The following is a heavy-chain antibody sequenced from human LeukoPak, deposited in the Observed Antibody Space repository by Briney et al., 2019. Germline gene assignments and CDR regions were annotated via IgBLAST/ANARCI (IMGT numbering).Heavy chain of an antibody. D-gene: IGHD6-19*01. CDR1: GFTFSNYA. CDR2: ISGSGGST. CDR3: AKASSGWSYYYYYMDV. Sequence: GGSLRLSCAASGFTFSNYATSWVRQAPGKGLEWVSAISGSGGSTYYPDSVKGRFSISRDNSKNTLYLQMNSLRAEDTAVYYCAKASSGWSYYYYYMDVWGKGTPVTVSS. J-gene: IGHJ6*03. V-gene: IGHV3-23*01.